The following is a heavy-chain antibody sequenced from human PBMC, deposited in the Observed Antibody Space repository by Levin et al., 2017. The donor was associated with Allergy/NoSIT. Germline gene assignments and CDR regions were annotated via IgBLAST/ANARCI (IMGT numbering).Heavy chain of an antibody. CDR2: ISGSGGST. V-gene: IGHV3-23*01. CDR3: AKDRNRMRLVVTAIDF. CDR1: GFTFNSYG. Sequence: GGSLRLSCAASGFTFNSYGMSWVRQAPGKGLEWVSVISGSGGSTYYGDSVKGRFTISRDNSKNTLYLQMDSLRVEDTAVYYCAKDRNRMRLVVTAIDFWGQGTLVTVSS. D-gene: IGHD2-21*02. J-gene: IGHJ4*02.